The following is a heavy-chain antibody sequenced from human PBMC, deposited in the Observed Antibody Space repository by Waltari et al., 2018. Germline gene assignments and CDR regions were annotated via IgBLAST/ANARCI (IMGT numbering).Heavy chain of an antibody. Sequence: EVQLVESGGGLVKPGGSLRLSCAASGFTFSSYSMNWVRQAPGKGLEWVSSISSSSSYIYYADSVKGRFTISRDNAKNSLYLQMNSLRAEDTAVYYCARDPPYYYDSSGYQTGGFDYWGQGTLVTVSS. CDR1: GFTFSSYS. D-gene: IGHD3-22*01. J-gene: IGHJ4*02. V-gene: IGHV3-21*01. CDR2: ISSSSSYI. CDR3: ARDPPYYYDSSGYQTGGFDY.